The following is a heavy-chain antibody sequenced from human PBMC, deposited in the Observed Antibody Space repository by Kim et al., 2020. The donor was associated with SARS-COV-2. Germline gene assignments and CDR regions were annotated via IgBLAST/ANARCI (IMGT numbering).Heavy chain of an antibody. CDR3: AKDPIRGLTPLAFMTLLWYFDL. Sequence: GGSLRLSCVASGFTFSSYAMSWVRQAPGKGLEWVSAISGSGGSTYYADSVKGRFTISRDNSKNTLYLQMNSLRAEDTAVYYCAKDPIRGLTPLAFMTLLWYFDLWGRGTLVTVSS. CDR2: ISGSGGST. J-gene: IGHJ2*01. V-gene: IGHV3-23*01. CDR1: GFTFSSYA. D-gene: IGHD3-10*01.